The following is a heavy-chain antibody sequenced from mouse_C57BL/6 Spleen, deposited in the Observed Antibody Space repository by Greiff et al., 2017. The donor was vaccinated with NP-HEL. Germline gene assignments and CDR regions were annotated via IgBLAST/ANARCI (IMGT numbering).Heavy chain of an antibody. J-gene: IGHJ2*01. Sequence: QVQLQQPGAELVRPGSSVKLSCKASGYTFTSYWMHWVKQRPIQGLEWIGNIDPSDSATHYNQKFKDKATLTVDKSSSTAYRQLSSLTSEDSAVYYCARRGDYNYFDYWGQGTTLTVSS. CDR2: IDPSDSAT. V-gene: IGHV1-52*01. D-gene: IGHD2-4*01. CDR3: ARRGDYNYFDY. CDR1: GYTFTSYW.